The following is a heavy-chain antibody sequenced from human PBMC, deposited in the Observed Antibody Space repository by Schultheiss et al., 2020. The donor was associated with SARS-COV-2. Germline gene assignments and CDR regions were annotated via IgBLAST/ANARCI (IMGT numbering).Heavy chain of an antibody. J-gene: IGHJ6*02. CDR1: GYSFTSYW. Sequence: GESLKISCKGSGYSFTSYWIGWVRQMPGKGLEWMGIIYPGDSDTRYSPSFQGQVIISADKSISTAYLHWSSLKASDSAMYYCARRAASGGMDVWGQGTTVTVSS. V-gene: IGHV5-51*01. D-gene: IGHD3-10*01. CDR2: IYPGDSDT. CDR3: ARRAASGGMDV.